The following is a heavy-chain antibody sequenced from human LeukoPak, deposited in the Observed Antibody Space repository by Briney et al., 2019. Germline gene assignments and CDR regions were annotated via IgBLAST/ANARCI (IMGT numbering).Heavy chain of an antibody. Sequence: VASEKVSCTASGYTFTIYGISWVRQAPGQGLEWMGWISAYNGNTNYAQKLQGRVTMTTDTSTSTAYMELRSLRSDDTAVYYCASLPLPDSYYFDYWGQGTLVTVSS. J-gene: IGHJ4*02. CDR2: ISAYNGNT. V-gene: IGHV1-18*01. CDR1: GYTFTIYG. CDR3: ASLPLPDSYYFDY.